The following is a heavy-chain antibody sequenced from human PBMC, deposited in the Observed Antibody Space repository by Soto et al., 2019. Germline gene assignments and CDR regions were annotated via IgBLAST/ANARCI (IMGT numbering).Heavy chain of an antibody. J-gene: IGHJ4*02. D-gene: IGHD2-15*01. CDR2: IYGGGNGP. Sequence: EAQVLESGGGLVQPGGSLRLSCAAAGFTFSDFAMSWVRQAPGKGLEWVSRIYGGGNGPHYADSVKGRITISRDTSKNMLYLQMNNLTAEDTAVYDSAKMEGIDPCADSFDHWGQGTLVTVSS. CDR1: GFTFSDFA. V-gene: IGHV3-23*01. CDR3: AKMEGIDPCADSFDH.